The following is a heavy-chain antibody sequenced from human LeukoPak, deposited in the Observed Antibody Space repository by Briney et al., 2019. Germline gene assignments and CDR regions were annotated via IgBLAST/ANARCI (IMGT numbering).Heavy chain of an antibody. Sequence: PSETLSLTCTVSGGSISSSSYYWGWIRQPPGKGLEWIGSIYYSGSTYYNPSLKSRVTISVDTSKNQFSLKLSSVTAADTAVYYCARDAYSSSSRYHLYYFDYWGQGTLVTVSS. CDR3: ARDAYSSSSRYHLYYFDY. CDR2: IYYSGST. D-gene: IGHD6-6*01. J-gene: IGHJ4*02. CDR1: GGSISSSSYY. V-gene: IGHV4-39*07.